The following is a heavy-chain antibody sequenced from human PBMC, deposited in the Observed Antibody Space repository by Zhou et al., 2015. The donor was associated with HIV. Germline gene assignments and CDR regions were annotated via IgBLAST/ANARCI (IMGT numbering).Heavy chain of an antibody. V-gene: IGHV3-33*01. J-gene: IGHJ4*02. CDR1: GFTFSSYG. CDR3: ARDQYTLPKKFFDY. D-gene: IGHD1-1*01. Sequence: VQLVESGGGVVQPGRSLRLSCAASGFTFSSYGMHWVRQAPGKGLEWVAVIRYDGSNKYYADSVKGRFMISRESSKNTLYLQMNRLRAEDTAVYFCARDQYTLPKKFFDYWGQGTLVTVSS. CDR2: IRYDGSNK.